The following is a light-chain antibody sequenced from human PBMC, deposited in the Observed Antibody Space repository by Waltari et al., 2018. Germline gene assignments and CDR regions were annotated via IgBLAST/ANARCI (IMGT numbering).Light chain of an antibody. V-gene: IGLV2-11*01. CDR3: CSYAGSYVV. J-gene: IGLJ2*01. CDR1: SSDVGGYNY. CDR2: DVS. Sequence: QSALTQPRSVSGSPGQSVTISCTGTSSDVGGYNYVSWYQQHPGKAPKLMIYDVSKRPSGVPDRCPGSKSGNTASLTISGLQAEDEADYYCCSYAGSYVVFGGGTKLTVL.